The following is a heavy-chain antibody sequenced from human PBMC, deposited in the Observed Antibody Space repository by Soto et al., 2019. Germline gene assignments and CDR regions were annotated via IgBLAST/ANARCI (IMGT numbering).Heavy chain of an antibody. CDR1: GFTFSSYC. CDR3: ATVYLSAGVVVSADYGMDV. D-gene: IGHD2-15*01. J-gene: IGHJ6*02. CDR2: ISYDGSNK. Sequence: PGGSLRLSCEASGFTFSSYCMHWVRQAPGKGLEWVAVISYDGSNKYYADSVRGRFTISRDNSKNTLYLQMNSLRAADTAVYYCATVYLSAGVVVSADYGMDVWGQGTTVTVSS. V-gene: IGHV3-30*03.